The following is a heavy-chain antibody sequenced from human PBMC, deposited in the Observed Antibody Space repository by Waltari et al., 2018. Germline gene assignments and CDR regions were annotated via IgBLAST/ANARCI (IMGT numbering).Heavy chain of an antibody. D-gene: IGHD4-4*01. CDR1: GDSISDNSYY. V-gene: IGHV4-39*01. CDR3: ARLDYSALRRGCDP. J-gene: IGHJ5*02. CDR2: IHFTGTT. Sequence: QLQLQESGPGLVKPSETLSLTCTVSGDSISDNSYYWGWRRQPPGKGLAWIATIHFTGTTHYNPSLGSRVAISVETSQNQFSLKLTSVTAADTAVYYCARLDYSALRRGCDPWGQGTLVTVSS.